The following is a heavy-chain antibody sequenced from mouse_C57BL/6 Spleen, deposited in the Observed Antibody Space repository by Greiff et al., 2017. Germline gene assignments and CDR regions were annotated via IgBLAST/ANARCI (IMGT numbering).Heavy chain of an antibody. Sequence: QVQLQQPGAELVKPGASVKLSCKASGYTFTSYWMHWVKQRPGQGLEWIGMIHPNSGSTNYNEKFKSKATLTVDKSSSTSYMQLSSLTSEDSAVYYFARYGYYGSSRGFAYWGQGTLVTVSA. J-gene: IGHJ3*01. V-gene: IGHV1-64*01. CDR2: IHPNSGST. CDR1: GYTFTSYW. CDR3: ARYGYYGSSRGFAY. D-gene: IGHD1-1*01.